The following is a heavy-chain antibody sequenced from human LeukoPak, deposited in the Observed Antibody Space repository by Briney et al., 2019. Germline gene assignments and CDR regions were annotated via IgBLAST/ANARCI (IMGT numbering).Heavy chain of an antibody. CDR2: FPPRATDK. Sequence: GGSLGSSWAPSGSPSVPITRNGAPQAPGMGRGGASSFPPRATDKYYADSVKGRFTISRDNARNSLYLQMNSLRAEDTALYYCAIDFDFPLTTTAPGDYWGQGTLVTVSS. J-gene: IGHJ4*02. CDR1: GSPSVPIT. D-gene: IGHD1/OR15-1a*01. CDR3: AIDFDFPLTTTAPGDY. V-gene: IGHV3-21*06.